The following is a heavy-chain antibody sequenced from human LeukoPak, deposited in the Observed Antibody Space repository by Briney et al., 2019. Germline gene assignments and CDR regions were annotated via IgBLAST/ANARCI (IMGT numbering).Heavy chain of an antibody. CDR1: GYTLTELS. J-gene: IGHJ4*02. V-gene: IGHV1-24*01. CDR3: ATPSFEGGSGSYYRY. D-gene: IGHD3-10*01. CDR2: FDPEDGET. Sequence: ASVKVSCKVSGYTLTELSMRWVRQAPGKGLEWMGGFDPEDGETIYAQKFQGRVTMTEDTSTDTAYMELSSLRSEDTAVYYCATPSFEGGSGSYYRYWGQGTLVTVSS.